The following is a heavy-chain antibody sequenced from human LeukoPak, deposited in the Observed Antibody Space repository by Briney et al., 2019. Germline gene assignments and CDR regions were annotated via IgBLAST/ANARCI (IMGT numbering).Heavy chain of an antibody. CDR2: IKQDGSEK. D-gene: IGHD3-10*01. CDR1: GFTFSSYW. V-gene: IGHV3-7*01. J-gene: IGHJ5*02. Sequence: GGSLRLSCAASGFTFSSYWMSWVRQAPGKGLEWVANIKQDGSEKYYVDSVKGRFTISRDNAENSLYLQMNSLRAEDTAVYYCVRDSKTYYYALGAWGQGTLVTVSS. CDR3: VRDSKTYYYALGA.